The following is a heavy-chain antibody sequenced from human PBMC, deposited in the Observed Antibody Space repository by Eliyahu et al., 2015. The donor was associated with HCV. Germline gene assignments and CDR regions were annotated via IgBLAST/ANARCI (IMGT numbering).Heavy chain of an antibody. J-gene: IGHJ4*02. V-gene: IGHV2-5*01. Sequence: QITLKESGPTLVKPTQTLTLTCTFSGFSLSTSGVGVGWIRQPPGKALEWLALIYWNDDKRYSPIPKSRLTITKDTSKNQVVLTMTNMDPVDTATYHCAHSKKADYDYVWGSYRYKAGPKYYFDYWGQGTLVTVSS. D-gene: IGHD3-16*02. CDR3: AHSKKADYDYVWGSYRYKAGPKYYFDY. CDR2: IYWNDDK. CDR1: GFSLSTSGVG.